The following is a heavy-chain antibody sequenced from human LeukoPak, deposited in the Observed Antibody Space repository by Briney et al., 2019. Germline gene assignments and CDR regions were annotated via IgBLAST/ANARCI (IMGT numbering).Heavy chain of an antibody. J-gene: IGHJ4*02. Sequence: GGTVRLSCVASGFTFSSYAMSWVRQAPGKGLEWVSPISGSGDNTYYADSVKGRFTISRDNSKNALYLQMNSLRAEDTAVYYCAKGNVLLVYAVLNFDYWGQGTLVTVSS. V-gene: IGHV3-23*01. CDR2: ISGSGDNT. D-gene: IGHD2-8*01. CDR3: AKGNVLLVYAVLNFDY. CDR1: GFTFSSYA.